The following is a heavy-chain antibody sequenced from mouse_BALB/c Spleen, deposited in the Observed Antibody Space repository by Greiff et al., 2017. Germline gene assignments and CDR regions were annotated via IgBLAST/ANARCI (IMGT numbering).Heavy chain of an antibody. CDR2: IDPENGDT. J-gene: IGHJ2*01. V-gene: IGHV14-4*02. CDR1: GFNIKDYY. D-gene: IGHD1-1*01. Sequence: EVKLMESGAELVRSGASVKLSCTASGFNIKDYYMHWVKQRPEQGLEWIGWIDPENGDTEYAPKFQGKATMTADTSSNTAYLQLSSLTSEDTAVYYCNAIYYGSSFDYWGQGTTLTVSS. CDR3: NAIYYGSSFDY.